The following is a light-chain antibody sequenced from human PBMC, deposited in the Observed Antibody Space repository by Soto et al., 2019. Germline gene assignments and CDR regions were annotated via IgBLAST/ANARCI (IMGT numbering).Light chain of an antibody. J-gene: IGKJ4*01. CDR1: QSVSSSS. CDR3: QNYESSPLT. V-gene: IGKV3-20*01. Sequence: EIVLPQSPDTLPLSPGERATLSCRASQSVSSSSLAWYHQTPGQAPRLLIYRASSRATGIPDRFTCSGSVTDFTLDISRVEPEDFGVYFWQNYESSPLTFGGGTKVVIK. CDR2: RAS.